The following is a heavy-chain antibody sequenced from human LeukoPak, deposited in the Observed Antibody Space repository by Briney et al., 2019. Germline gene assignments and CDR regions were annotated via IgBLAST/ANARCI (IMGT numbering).Heavy chain of an antibody. V-gene: IGHV4-59*11. CDR2: IFYSGTT. CDR1: NDSISPLY. CDR3: ARGGSAAKYYFDS. J-gene: IGHJ4*02. Sequence: SETLSLTCTVSNDSISPLYWGWIRQPPGKGLEFIGYIFYSGTTNFNPSLKSRVTLSVDTSKNQFSLRLNSVIAADTAVYYCARGGSAAKYYFDSWGQGTPVTVSS. D-gene: IGHD6-13*01.